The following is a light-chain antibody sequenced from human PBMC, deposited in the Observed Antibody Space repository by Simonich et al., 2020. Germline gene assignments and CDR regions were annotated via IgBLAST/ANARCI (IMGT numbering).Light chain of an antibody. V-gene: IGLV2-14*03. CDR3: SSYTSSSTWV. J-gene: IGLJ3*02. CDR1: SSDFGGYKY. Sequence: QSALTQPASVSGSPGQSITISCTGTSSDFGGYKYVSWYQQHPGKAPKLMIYYVSNRPSGVSNRFSGSKAGNTASLTISGLQAEDEADYYCSSYTSSSTWVFGGGTKLTVL. CDR2: YVS.